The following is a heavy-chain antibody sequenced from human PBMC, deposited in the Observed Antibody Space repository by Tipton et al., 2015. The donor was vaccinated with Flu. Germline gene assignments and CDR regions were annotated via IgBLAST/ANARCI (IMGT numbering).Heavy chain of an antibody. D-gene: IGHD3-10*01. CDR2: ISSSSSYI. CDR1: GFTFSSYS. V-gene: IGHV3-21*01. J-gene: IGHJ1*01. Sequence: SLRLSCAASGFTFSSYSMNWVRQAPGKGLEWVSSISSSSSYIYYADSVKGRFTISRDNAKNSLYLQMNSLRAEDTAVYYCARDFGSEYFQRWGQGTLVTVSS. CDR3: ARDFGSEYFQR.